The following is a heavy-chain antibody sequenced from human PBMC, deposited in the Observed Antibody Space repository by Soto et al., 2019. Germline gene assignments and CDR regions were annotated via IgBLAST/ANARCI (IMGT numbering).Heavy chain of an antibody. CDR1: GFTFSSYA. V-gene: IGHV3-23*01. J-gene: IGHJ4*02. CDR2: ISGSGGST. Sequence: EVQLLESGGGLVQPGGSLRLSCAASGFTFSSYAMSWVRQAPGKGLEWVSAISGSGGSTYYADSVKGRFTISRDNSKNTLYLQMTSLRAEDTAVYYCAKRPIAVAGTAYYFDYWGQGTLVTVSS. D-gene: IGHD6-19*01. CDR3: AKRPIAVAGTAYYFDY.